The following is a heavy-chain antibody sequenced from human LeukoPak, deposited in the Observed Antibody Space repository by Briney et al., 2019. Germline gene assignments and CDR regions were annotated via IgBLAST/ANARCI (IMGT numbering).Heavy chain of an antibody. J-gene: IGHJ4*02. D-gene: IGHD3-3*01. Sequence: GGSLRLSCAASGFTFSSYAMHWVRQAPGKGLEWVAVISYDGSNKYYADSVKGRFTIPRDNSKNTLYLQINSLRAEDTAVYDCARDRDFWSGYPKYYFDYWGQGTLVTVSS. V-gene: IGHV3-30*04. CDR1: GFTFSSYA. CDR2: ISYDGSNK. CDR3: ARDRDFWSGYPKYYFDY.